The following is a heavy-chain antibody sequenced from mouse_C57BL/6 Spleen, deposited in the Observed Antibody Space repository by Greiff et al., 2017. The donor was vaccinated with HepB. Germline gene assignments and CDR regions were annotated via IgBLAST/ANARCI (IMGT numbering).Heavy chain of an antibody. Sequence: EVQLQQSGAELVKPGASVKLSCTASGFNIKDYYMHWVKQRTEQGLEWIGRIDPEDGETKDAPKFQGKATITADTSSNTAYLQLSSLTSEDTAVYYCARDGSSYFWYFDVWGTGTTVTVSS. CDR1: GFNIKDYY. J-gene: IGHJ1*03. D-gene: IGHD1-1*01. CDR3: ARDGSSYFWYFDV. V-gene: IGHV14-2*01. CDR2: IDPEDGET.